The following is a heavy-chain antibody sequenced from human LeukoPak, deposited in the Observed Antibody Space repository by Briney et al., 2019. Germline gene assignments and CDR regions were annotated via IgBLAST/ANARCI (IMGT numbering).Heavy chain of an antibody. CDR2: ISGSGGGT. J-gene: IGHJ4*02. Sequence: PGGSLRLSCAASGFTFSSYAMSWVRQAPGKGLEWVSAISGSGGGTYYADSVKGRFTISRDNSKNTLYLQMNSLRAEDTAVYYCAKDLSGYDSYFDYWGQGTLVTVSS. CDR1: GFTFSSYA. V-gene: IGHV3-23*01. CDR3: AKDLSGYDSYFDY. D-gene: IGHD5-12*01.